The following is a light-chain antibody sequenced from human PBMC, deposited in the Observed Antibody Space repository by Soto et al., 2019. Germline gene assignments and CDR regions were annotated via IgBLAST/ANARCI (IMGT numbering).Light chain of an antibody. J-gene: IGKJ2*01. V-gene: IGKV1-5*03. CDR3: QQYSSYSAYT. CDR1: QSISSY. Sequence: DIQMTQSPSSLSASVGDRVTITCRASQSISSYLNWYQQKPGKAPKLLIYKASSLESGVPSRFSGSGSGTEFTLTISSLQPDDFATYYCQQYSSYSAYTFGQGTKVDIK. CDR2: KAS.